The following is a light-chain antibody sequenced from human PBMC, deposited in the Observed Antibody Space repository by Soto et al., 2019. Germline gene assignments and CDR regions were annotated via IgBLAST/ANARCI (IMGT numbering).Light chain of an antibody. CDR2: DAF. Sequence: TVLTQSPATLSLSPGERATLSCKASQSIGNSLGWFQQKPGQAPRLLIDDAFNRATGIPARFTGSGSGSDFTLTISSLEPEDFGVYYCPQPYNWPLTFGGGTKVDIK. CDR1: QSIGNS. J-gene: IGKJ4*01. CDR3: PQPYNWPLT. V-gene: IGKV3-11*01.